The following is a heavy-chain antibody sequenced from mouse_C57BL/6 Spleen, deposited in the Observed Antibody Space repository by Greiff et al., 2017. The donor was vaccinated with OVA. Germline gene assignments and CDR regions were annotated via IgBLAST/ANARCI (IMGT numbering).Heavy chain of an antibody. CDR1: GYTFTSYW. CDR2: IYPGRGST. CDR3: AKRLGITTVVVKDYYAMDY. J-gene: IGHJ4*01. Sequence: QVQLQQPGAELVKPGASVKMSCKASGYTFTSYWITWVKQRPGQGLEWIGDIYPGRGSTNYNEKFKSKATLTVDTSSSTAYMQLSSLTSEDSAVYHCAKRLGITTVVVKDYYAMDYWGQGTSVTVSS. V-gene: IGHV1-55*01. D-gene: IGHD1-1*01.